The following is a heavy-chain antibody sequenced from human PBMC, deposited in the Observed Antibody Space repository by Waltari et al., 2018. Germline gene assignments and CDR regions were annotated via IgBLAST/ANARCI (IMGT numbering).Heavy chain of an antibody. CDR1: GDKFSNSW. Sequence: EVRLVQSGAEVQKPGESLKISCTGSGDKFSNSWIGWVRQMPGKGLEWMGIIYVGDSETRYSPSFRGQVTMSADKSITTAYLQWSSLKASDTAMYYCARREHDYDYVGGSYRRVIDTFDIWGQGTRVTVSS. D-gene: IGHD3-16*02. V-gene: IGHV5-51*03. J-gene: IGHJ3*02. CDR2: IYVGDSET. CDR3: ARREHDYDYVGGSYRRVIDTFDI.